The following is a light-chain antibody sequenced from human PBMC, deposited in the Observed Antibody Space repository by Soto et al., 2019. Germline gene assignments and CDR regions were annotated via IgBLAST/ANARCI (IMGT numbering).Light chain of an antibody. CDR3: QSYDSTRSARYV. CDR1: SSNIGAGYD. V-gene: IGLV1-40*01. J-gene: IGLJ1*01. Sequence: QSVLTQPPSVSGAPGQRVTISCTGSSSNIGAGYDVHWYQQRPGTAPKLLIFGNINRPSGVPDRFSGSKSGTSASLAITGLQAEDGGDYYCQSYDSTRSARYVFGTGTKLTVL. CDR2: GNI.